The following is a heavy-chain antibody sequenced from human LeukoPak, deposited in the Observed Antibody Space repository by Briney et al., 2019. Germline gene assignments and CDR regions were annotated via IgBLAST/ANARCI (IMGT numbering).Heavy chain of an antibody. V-gene: IGHV1-69*04. J-gene: IGHJ6*02. CDR2: IIPILGIA. CDR3: ARNGQGGITGTTQHYYYYGMDV. CDR1: GGTFSSYA. Sequence: SVKVSCKASGGTFSSYAISWVRQAPGQGLEWMGRIIPILGIANYAQKFQGRVTVTADKSTSTAYMELSSLRSEDTAVYYCARNGQGGITGTTQHYYYYGMDVWGQGTTVTVSS. D-gene: IGHD1-7*01.